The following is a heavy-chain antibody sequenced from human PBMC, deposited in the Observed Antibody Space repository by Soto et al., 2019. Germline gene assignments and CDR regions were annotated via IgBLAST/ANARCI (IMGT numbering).Heavy chain of an antibody. V-gene: IGHV3-23*01. Sequence: HPGGSLRLSCAASGFTFSSYAMSWVRQAPGKGLEWVSVISGSGGSTYYADSVKGRFTISRDNSKNTLYLQMNSLRAEDTAVYYCAKEQQYYYYYHMDVWGKGTTVTVSS. CDR3: AKEQQYYYYYHMDV. D-gene: IGHD6-13*01. CDR1: GFTFSSYA. J-gene: IGHJ6*03. CDR2: ISGSGGST.